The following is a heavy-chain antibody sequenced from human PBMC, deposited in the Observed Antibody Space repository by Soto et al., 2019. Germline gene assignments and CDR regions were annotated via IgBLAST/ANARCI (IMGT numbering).Heavy chain of an antibody. D-gene: IGHD1-26*01. J-gene: IGHJ6*02. Sequence: LRLSCSASGFTLSDYELHWVRQAPGKGLEWVSYISTRGSTIYYADSVKGRFTISRDNAKNSLYLEMNRLRPEDTGVYYCARVRAGAANGYYGMDVWGQGTTVTVSS. CDR3: ARVRAGAANGYYGMDV. CDR2: ISTRGSTI. V-gene: IGHV3-48*03. CDR1: GFTLSDYE.